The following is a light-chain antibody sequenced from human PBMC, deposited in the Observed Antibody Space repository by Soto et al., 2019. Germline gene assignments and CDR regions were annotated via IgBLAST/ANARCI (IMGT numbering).Light chain of an antibody. CDR3: QQSGRT. Sequence: EIVMTQSPATLSVSPGERATLSCRASQSVSSNLAWYQQKPGQAPRLLIYGASTRATGIPARFSGSGSGTEFTLTISSLQSEDFAVYYCQQSGRTFGQGNKV. V-gene: IGKV3-15*01. CDR2: GAS. J-gene: IGKJ1*01. CDR1: QSVSSN.